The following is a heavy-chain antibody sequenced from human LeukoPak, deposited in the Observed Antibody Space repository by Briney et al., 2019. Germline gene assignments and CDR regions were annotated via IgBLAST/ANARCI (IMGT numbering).Heavy chain of an antibody. V-gene: IGHV4-59*01. J-gene: IGHJ4*02. D-gene: IGHD3-3*01. CDR3: AREGDFWRRNYYFDY. CDR2: IYYSGST. CDR1: GGSISSYY. Sequence: SDTLSLTCTVSGGSISSYYWRWLRQPPGKGLEWIGYIYYSGSTNYNPSLKSRVTISVDASKNQFSLKLSSVTAADTAVYYCAREGDFWRRNYYFDYWGQGTLVTVSS.